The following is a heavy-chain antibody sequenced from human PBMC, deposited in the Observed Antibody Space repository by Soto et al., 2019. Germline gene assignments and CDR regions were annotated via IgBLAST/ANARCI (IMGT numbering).Heavy chain of an antibody. V-gene: IGHV4-31*03. CDR1: GGSISSGGYY. D-gene: IGHD3-10*01. Sequence: PSETLSLTCTVSGGSISSGGYYWSWIRQHPGKGLEWIGYIYYSGSTYYNPSLKSRVTISVDTSKNQFSLKLSSVTAADTAVYYCARDRHYYGSGGLDYWGQGTLVTVSS. J-gene: IGHJ4*02. CDR3: ARDRHYYGSGGLDY. CDR2: IYYSGST.